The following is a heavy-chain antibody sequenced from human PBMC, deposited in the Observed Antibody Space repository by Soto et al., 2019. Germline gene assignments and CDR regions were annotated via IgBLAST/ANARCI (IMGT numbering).Heavy chain of an antibody. J-gene: IGHJ4*02. CDR3: ARNLFAGAYGFGS. CDR2: IYYSGST. V-gene: IGHV4-31*03. CDR1: GGSISSGGYY. Sequence: SETLSLTCTVSGGSISSGGYYWSWIRQHPGKGLEWIGYIYYSGSTYYNPSLKSRVTISVDTSKNQFSLKLSSVTAADTAVYYCARNLFAGAYGFGSWGQGTLVTVSS. D-gene: IGHD3-16*01.